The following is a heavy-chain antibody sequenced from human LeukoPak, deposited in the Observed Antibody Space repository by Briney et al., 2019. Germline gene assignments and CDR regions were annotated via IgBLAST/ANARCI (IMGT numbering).Heavy chain of an antibody. J-gene: IGHJ4*02. V-gene: IGHV3-74*01. CDR3: ARVKLGGSYGDY. CDR1: GFTFSSYW. CDR2: INSDGSST. Sequence: GGSLRLSCAASGFTFSSYWMHWVRQAPGKGLVWVSRINSDGSSTSYADFVKGRFTISRDNAKNTLYLQMNSLRAEDTAVYYCARVKLGGSYGDYWGQGTLVTVSS. D-gene: IGHD1-26*01.